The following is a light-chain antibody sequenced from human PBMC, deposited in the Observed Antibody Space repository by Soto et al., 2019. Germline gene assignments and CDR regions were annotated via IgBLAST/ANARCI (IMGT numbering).Light chain of an antibody. CDR2: GIT. V-gene: IGLV1-40*01. Sequence: QAVVTQPPSVSGAPGQRVTISCSGSTSNIGAHYDVHWYQQLPGTAPKLLIYGITNRPSGVPDRFSGSKSGTSASLAITGLQAEDEADYYCQSYDSSLSGFVVFGGGTKVTVL. J-gene: IGLJ2*01. CDR3: QSYDSSLSGFVV. CDR1: TSNIGAHYD.